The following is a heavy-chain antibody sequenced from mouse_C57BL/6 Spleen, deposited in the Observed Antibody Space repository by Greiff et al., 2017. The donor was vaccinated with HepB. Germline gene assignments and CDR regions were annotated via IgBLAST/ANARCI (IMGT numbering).Heavy chain of an antibody. J-gene: IGHJ4*01. D-gene: IGHD1-1*01. CDR1: GFNIKDDY. Sequence: EVQLKQSGAELVRPGASVKLSCTASGFNIKDDYMHWVKQRPEQGLEWIGWIDPENGDTEYASKFQGKATITADTSSNTAYLQLSSLTSEDTAVYYCTRITTVVAPYAMDYWGQGTSVTVSS. CDR3: TRITTVVAPYAMDY. CDR2: IDPENGDT. V-gene: IGHV14-4*01.